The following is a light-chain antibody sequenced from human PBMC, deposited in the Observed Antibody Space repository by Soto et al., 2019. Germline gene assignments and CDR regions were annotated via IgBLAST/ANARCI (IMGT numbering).Light chain of an antibody. J-gene: IGKJ2*01. V-gene: IGKV3-20*01. CDR3: QQYGSSRVT. CDR2: GAS. Sequence: EIVLTQSPGTLSLSPGERATLSCRASQSVSSSYLAWYQQKPGQAPRLLIYGASSRDTGIPDRFSGSGSGTDFTLTISRLEPEEVAVYYCQQYGSSRVTFGQGTKLEIK. CDR1: QSVSSSY.